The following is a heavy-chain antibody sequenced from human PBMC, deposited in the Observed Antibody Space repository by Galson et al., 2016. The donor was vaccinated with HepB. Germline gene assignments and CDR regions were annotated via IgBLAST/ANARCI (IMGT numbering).Heavy chain of an antibody. CDR3: AGYCRGGSCSGHGSFDY. D-gene: IGHD2-15*01. V-gene: IGHV3-23*01. CDR1: GFIFSDYS. CDR2: VGGTGYNT. J-gene: IGHJ4*02. Sequence: SLRLSCAASGFIFSDYSMSWVRQAPGRGLQWVSAVGGTGYNTYYADSVTGRFTISRDNSKNTVYLQMNSLGAEDTAVYYCAGYCRGGSCSGHGSFDYWSQGTLVTVSS.